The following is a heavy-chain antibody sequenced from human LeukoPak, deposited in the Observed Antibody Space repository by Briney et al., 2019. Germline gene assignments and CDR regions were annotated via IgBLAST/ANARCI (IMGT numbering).Heavy chain of an antibody. CDR1: GGSFSGYY. Sequence: PSETLSLTCAVYGGSFSGYYWSWIRQPPGKGLEWMGEINHSGSTNYNASLKRRVTISVDTPKNHFSLKLSPVTAADTPVYYCATVFGGWLLLPRPLYYYYGMDVWGQGTPVTVSS. V-gene: IGHV4-34*01. CDR2: INHSGST. CDR3: ATVFGGWLLLPRPLYYYYGMDV. J-gene: IGHJ6*02. D-gene: IGHD3-22*01.